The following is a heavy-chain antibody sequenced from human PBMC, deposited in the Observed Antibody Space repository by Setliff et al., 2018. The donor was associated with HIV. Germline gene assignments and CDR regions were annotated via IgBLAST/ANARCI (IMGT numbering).Heavy chain of an antibody. CDR2: INPNSGGT. J-gene: IGHJ4*02. CDR1: GYTFTNYY. V-gene: IGHV1-2*02. CDR3: ARGAVVTNYFDY. D-gene: IGHD2-15*01. Sequence: ASVKVSCKASGYTFTNYYMHWVRQDPGQGLEWMGWINPNSGGTNYAQKFQGRVTMTRDTSISTAYMELSRLRSDDTAVYYCARGAVVTNYFDYWGQGTLVTVS.